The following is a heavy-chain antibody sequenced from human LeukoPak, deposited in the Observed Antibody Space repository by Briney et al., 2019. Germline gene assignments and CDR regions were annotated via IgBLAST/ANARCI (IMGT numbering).Heavy chain of an antibody. Sequence: GGSLRLSCAASGFTLSNYWMHWVRQAPGKGLVWVSRINSDGSSTSYADSVKGRLTISRDNAKNTLYLQMNSLRAEDTAVYYCARDYDTSGYAIFDYWGQGTPVTLSS. D-gene: IGHD3-22*01. CDR2: INSDGSST. CDR1: GFTLSNYW. J-gene: IGHJ4*02. V-gene: IGHV3-74*01. CDR3: ARDYDTSGYAIFDY.